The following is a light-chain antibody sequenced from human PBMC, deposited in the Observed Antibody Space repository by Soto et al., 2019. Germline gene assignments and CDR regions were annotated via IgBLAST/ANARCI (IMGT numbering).Light chain of an antibody. CDR2: AAS. CDR1: QGISSY. Sequence: AIRMTQSPSSLSASTGDRVTITCRASQGISSYLAWYQQKPGKAPKLLIYAASTLQSGVPSRFSGSGSGTDFTLTIICLQSEDCATYYCQQYYSYPRTFGQGTKVEIK. V-gene: IGKV1-8*01. J-gene: IGKJ1*01. CDR3: QQYYSYPRT.